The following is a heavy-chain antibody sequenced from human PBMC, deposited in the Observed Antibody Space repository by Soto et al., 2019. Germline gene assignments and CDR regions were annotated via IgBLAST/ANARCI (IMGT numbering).Heavy chain of an antibody. Sequence: GGSLRLSCAASGFTFSSYAMSWVRQAPGKGLEWVSAISGSGGSTYYADSVKGRFTISRDNSKNTLYLQMNSLRAEDTAVYYCAKDGNPAHSSGWWWDWFDPWGQGTLVTVSS. CDR2: ISGSGGST. CDR1: GFTFSSYA. CDR3: AKDGNPAHSSGWWWDWFDP. D-gene: IGHD6-19*01. V-gene: IGHV3-23*01. J-gene: IGHJ5*02.